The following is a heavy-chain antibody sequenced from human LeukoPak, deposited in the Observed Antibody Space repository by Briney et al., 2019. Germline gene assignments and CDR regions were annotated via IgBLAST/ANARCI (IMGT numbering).Heavy chain of an antibody. V-gene: IGHV7-4-1*02. CDR1: GYTFTSYA. CDR3: ARDYYYGSGSYQSRRPVAFDI. CDR2: INTNTGNP. Sequence: ASVKVSCKASGYTFTSYAMNWVRQAPGQGLEWMGWINTNTGNPTYAQGFTGRFVFSLDTSVSTAYLQISSLKAEDTAVYYCARDYYYGSGSYQSRRPVAFDIWGQGTMVTVSS. J-gene: IGHJ3*02. D-gene: IGHD3-10*01.